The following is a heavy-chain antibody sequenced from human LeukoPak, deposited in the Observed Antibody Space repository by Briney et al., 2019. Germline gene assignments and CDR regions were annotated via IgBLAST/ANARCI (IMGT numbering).Heavy chain of an antibody. V-gene: IGHV4-4*07. CDR1: GGSISSYY. CDR2: IYTSGST. D-gene: IGHD1-26*01. CDR3: ARDGIVGATSKYYYYYYMDV. Sequence: SETLSLTCTVSGGSISSYYWSWIRQPAGKGLEWIGRIYTSGSTNYNPSLKSRVTISVDTSKNQFSLKLSSVTAADTAVYYCARDGIVGATSKYYYYYYMDVWGKGTTVTVSS. J-gene: IGHJ6*03.